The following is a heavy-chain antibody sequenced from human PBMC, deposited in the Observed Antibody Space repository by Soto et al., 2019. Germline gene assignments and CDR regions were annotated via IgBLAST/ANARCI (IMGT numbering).Heavy chain of an antibody. D-gene: IGHD3-3*01. CDR2: IVVGSGNT. J-gene: IGHJ5*02. CDR1: GFTFTSSA. Sequence: ASVKVSCKASGFTFTSSAMQWVRQARGQRLEWIGWIVVGSGNTNYAQKFQERVTITRDTSTSTAYMELSSLRSEDTAVYYCARDAHTIFGVVITNWFDPWGQGTLVTVSS. CDR3: ARDAHTIFGVVITNWFDP. V-gene: IGHV1-58*02.